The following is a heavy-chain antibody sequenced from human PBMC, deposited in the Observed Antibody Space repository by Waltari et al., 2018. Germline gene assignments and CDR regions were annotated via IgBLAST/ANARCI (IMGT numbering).Heavy chain of an antibody. D-gene: IGHD2-21*01. CDR3: ATEAPFCGGHCYSGGY. V-gene: IGHV1-69*12. Sequence: QVQLVQSGAEVKTPGSSVKVSCRASGGTFSTYAFSWVRQAPGQGLEWMGGITPSFGRANYAQKFQGRLTITADESTTTAYMDLSGLTSDDTAVYYCATEAPFCGGHCYSGGYWGQGTLVTVSS. J-gene: IGHJ4*02. CDR1: GGTFSTYA. CDR2: ITPSFGRA.